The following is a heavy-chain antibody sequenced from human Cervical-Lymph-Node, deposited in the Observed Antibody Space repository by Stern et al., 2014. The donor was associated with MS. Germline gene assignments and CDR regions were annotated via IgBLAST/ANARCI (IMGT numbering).Heavy chain of an antibody. CDR2: INPINGRT. D-gene: IGHD3-10*01. CDR3: ARGDVNSGSSHVDY. CDR1: GDTFTTYY. V-gene: IGHV1-46*01. J-gene: IGHJ4*02. Sequence: VQLVESGAEVRQPGASVKLSCKASGDTFTTYYIHWVRQAPGQGLEWMAMINPINGRTTYAQKFQDRVTVTRDTSASTVYMEVISLRSDDTAVYYCARGDVNSGSSHVDYWGRGTLVTVSS.